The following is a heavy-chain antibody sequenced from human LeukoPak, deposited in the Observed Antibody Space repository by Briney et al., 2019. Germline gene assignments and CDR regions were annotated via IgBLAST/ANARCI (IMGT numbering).Heavy chain of an antibody. Sequence: SETLSLTCAVYGENFSIYFYSWIRQPPGKGLEWIGEINHGGSTSYNPSLKSRVTISVDTSKNQFSLRLGSVTAADTAMYYCARPGLAYCGADCYSTEGYYFDYWSQGTLVTVSS. CDR2: INHGGST. CDR3: ARPGLAYCGADCYSTEGYYFDY. CDR1: GENFSIYF. V-gene: IGHV4-34*01. D-gene: IGHD2-21*01. J-gene: IGHJ4*02.